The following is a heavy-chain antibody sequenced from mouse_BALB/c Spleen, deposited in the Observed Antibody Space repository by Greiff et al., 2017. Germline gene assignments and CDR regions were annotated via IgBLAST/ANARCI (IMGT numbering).Heavy chain of an antibody. CDR3: ARGELTTTVVALYYFDY. CDR1: GFTFTDYY. V-gene: IGHV7-3*02. Sequence: DVMLVESGGGLVQPGGSLRLSCATSGFTFTDYYMSWVRQPPGKALEWLGFIRNKANGYTTEYSASVKGRFTISRDNSQSILYLQMHTLSAEDSATYYCARGELTTTVVALYYFDYWGQGTTLTVSS. J-gene: IGHJ2*01. D-gene: IGHD1-1*01. CDR2: IRNKANGYTT.